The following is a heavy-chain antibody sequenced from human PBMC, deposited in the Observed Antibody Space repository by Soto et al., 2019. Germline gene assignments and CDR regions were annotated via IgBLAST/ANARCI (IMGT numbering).Heavy chain of an antibody. V-gene: IGHV1-18*01. CDR3: ARDSPPVDY. J-gene: IGHJ4*02. CDR2: ISGYNGNT. CDR1: GYTFTNYG. Sequence: ASVKVSCKASGYTFTNYGISWLRQAPGQGLEWMGWISGYNGNTNYAQKYQGRITMTIDTSTTTAYMELGSLTSDDTAVYYCARDSPPVDYWARGTLVTGSS.